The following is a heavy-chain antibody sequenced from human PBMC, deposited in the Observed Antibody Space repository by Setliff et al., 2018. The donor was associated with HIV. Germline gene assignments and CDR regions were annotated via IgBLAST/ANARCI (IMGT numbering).Heavy chain of an antibody. V-gene: IGHV3-11*04. CDR2: ISTSGSPI. CDR3: ARWGSGSYERVFDY. Sequence: GGSLRLSCVASKFTFSDYYMSWIRQATGKGLEWVSFISTSGSPIYYADSVKGRFTISRDNAKNSLYLQMHRLRAEDTAVYVCARWGSGSYERVFDY. CDR1: KFTFSDYY. J-gene: IGHJ4*01. D-gene: IGHD1-26*01.